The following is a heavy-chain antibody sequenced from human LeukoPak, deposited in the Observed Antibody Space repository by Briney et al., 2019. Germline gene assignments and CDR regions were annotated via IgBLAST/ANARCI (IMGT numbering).Heavy chain of an antibody. V-gene: IGHV1-69*13. CDR2: IIPIFGTA. CDR3: AIGPYFYESTKRTHLNWFDP. J-gene: IGHJ5*02. Sequence: VASVKVSCKASGGTFSSYAISWVRQAPGQGLEWMGWIIPIFGTANYAQKFQGRVTITADESTSSAYMELSSLRSEDTAVYYCAIGPYFYESTKRTHLNWFDPGGQGTLVTVSS. D-gene: IGHD3-22*01. CDR1: GGTFSSYA.